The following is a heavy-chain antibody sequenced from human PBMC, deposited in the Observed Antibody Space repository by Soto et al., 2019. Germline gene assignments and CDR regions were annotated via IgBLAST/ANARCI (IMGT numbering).Heavy chain of an antibody. J-gene: IGHJ6*02. CDR3: ARSFYGDYVEDV. V-gene: IGHV3-33*01. CDR1: GFTFSSYG. CDR2: IWYDGSNK. Sequence: QVQLVESGGGVVQPGRSLRLSCAASGFTFSSYGMHWVRQAPGKGLEWVAVIWYDGSNKYYADSVKGRFTISRDNSKNTLYLQMNSLRAEDTAVYYCARSFYGDYVEDVWGQGTTVNVSS. D-gene: IGHD4-17*01.